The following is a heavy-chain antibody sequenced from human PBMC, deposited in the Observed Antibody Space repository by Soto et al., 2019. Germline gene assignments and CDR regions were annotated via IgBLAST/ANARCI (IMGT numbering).Heavy chain of an antibody. CDR1: GYSFAGYW. V-gene: IGHV5-10-1*01. J-gene: IGHJ4*02. CDR3: ARQIYDSDTGPNFQYYFGS. D-gene: IGHD3-22*01. Sequence: PGESLKISCKGSGYSFAGYWITWVRQKPGKGLEWMGRIDPSDSQTYYSPSFRGHVTISVTKSITTVFLQWSSLRASDTAMYYCARQIYDSDTGPNFQYYFGSWDQGTPVTVSS. CDR2: IDPSDSQT.